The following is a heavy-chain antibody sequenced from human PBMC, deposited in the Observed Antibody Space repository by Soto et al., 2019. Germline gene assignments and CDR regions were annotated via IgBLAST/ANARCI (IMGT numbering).Heavy chain of an antibody. V-gene: IGHV3-64D*08. CDR1: GFTFSSYT. CDR3: VKDRVVVTAMFDY. CDR2: ISSNGGST. D-gene: IGHD2-21*02. Sequence: GSLSLSCSASGFTFSSYTMHWVRQAPGKGLEYVSTISSNGGSTYYADSVKGRFTISRDNSKNTLYLQMSSLRAEDTAVYYCVKDRVVVTAMFDYWGQGTLVTVSS. J-gene: IGHJ4*02.